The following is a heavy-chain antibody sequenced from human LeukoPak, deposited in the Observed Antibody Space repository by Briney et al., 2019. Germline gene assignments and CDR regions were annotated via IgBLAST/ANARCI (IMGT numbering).Heavy chain of an antibody. Sequence: AAVKVSCKVSGGTFSSYAISWVRHAPGQGLEWMVGIIPIFGTANYAQKFQGRVTITADESTSTAYMELSSLRSEDTAVYYCARDRRYNWNDGGGVYFDCWGQGALVTVSS. CDR3: ARDRRYNWNDGGGVYFDC. J-gene: IGHJ4*02. V-gene: IGHV1-69*01. CDR1: GGTFSSYA. CDR2: IIPIFGTA. D-gene: IGHD1-20*01.